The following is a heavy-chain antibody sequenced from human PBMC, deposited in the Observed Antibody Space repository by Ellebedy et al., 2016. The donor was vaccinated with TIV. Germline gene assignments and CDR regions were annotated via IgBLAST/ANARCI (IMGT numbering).Heavy chain of an antibody. Sequence: GESLKISXGASGFTFSSHGMHWVRQAPGKGLEWVALIWDDGTNRYNEDSVKGRFTISRDNSKNTLYLQMNSLRAEDTAVYYCARDPRSGEGYKFYGMDVWGQGTTVTVSS. CDR3: ARDPRSGEGYKFYGMDV. D-gene: IGHD6-19*01. V-gene: IGHV3-33*08. CDR2: IWDDGTNR. J-gene: IGHJ6*02. CDR1: GFTFSSHG.